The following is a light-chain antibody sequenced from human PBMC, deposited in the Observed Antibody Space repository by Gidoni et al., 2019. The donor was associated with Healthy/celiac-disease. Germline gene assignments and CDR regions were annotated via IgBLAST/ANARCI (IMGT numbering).Light chain of an antibody. CDR3: QSYDSSLSAHYV. Sequence: QSVLTQPPSVSGAPGQRVTISCTGSISNIGAGYDVHWYQQLPGTAPKRLIYGNSNRPSGVPDRFSGSKSGTSASLAITGLQAEDEADYYCQSYDSSLSAHYVFGTGTKVTVL. CDR2: GNS. J-gene: IGLJ1*01. V-gene: IGLV1-40*01. CDR1: ISNIGAGYD.